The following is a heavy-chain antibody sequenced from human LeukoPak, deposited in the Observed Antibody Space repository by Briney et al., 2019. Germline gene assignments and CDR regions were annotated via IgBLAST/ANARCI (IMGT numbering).Heavy chain of an antibody. CDR2: VYNRGTT. CDR3: ARSPGFVDPASGEWFDP. J-gene: IGHJ5*02. Sequence: PSETLSLTCSVSNGSISRYYWNWIRQSPGKGLEWIGYVYNRGTTVHNPSLKSRVTISVDTSRSQFSLNLRSVTSADTAVYYCARSPGFVDPASGEWFDPWGQGVLVTVSS. V-gene: IGHV4-59*01. CDR1: NGSISRYY. D-gene: IGHD5-18*01.